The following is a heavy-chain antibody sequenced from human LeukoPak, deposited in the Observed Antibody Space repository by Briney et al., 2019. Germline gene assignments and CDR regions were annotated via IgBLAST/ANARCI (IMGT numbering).Heavy chain of an antibody. CDR2: INHSGST. CDR1: GGSFSGYY. Sequence: SETLSLTCAVYGGSFSGYYWSWIRQPPGKGLEWIGEINHSGSTNYNPSLKSRVTISVDTSKNQFSLKLSSVTAADTAVHYCARGRPGYNYYDSSGYTYWFDPWGQGTLVTVSS. J-gene: IGHJ5*02. CDR3: ARGRPGYNYYDSSGYTYWFDP. V-gene: IGHV4-34*01. D-gene: IGHD3-22*01.